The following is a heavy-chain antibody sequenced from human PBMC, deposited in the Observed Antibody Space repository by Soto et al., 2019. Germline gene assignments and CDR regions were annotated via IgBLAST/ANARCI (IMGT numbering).Heavy chain of an antibody. CDR1: GGSISRSSYY. Sequence: PSETLSLTCTVSGGSISRSSYYWGWIRQPPGKGLEWIGYIYYSGSTYYNPSLKSRVTISVDTSKNQFSLKLSSVTAADTAVYYCARGKRGYDSSGYHNYVDYWGQGTLVTVSS. J-gene: IGHJ4*02. CDR2: IYYSGST. CDR3: ARGKRGYDSSGYHNYVDY. V-gene: IGHV4-30-4*08. D-gene: IGHD3-22*01.